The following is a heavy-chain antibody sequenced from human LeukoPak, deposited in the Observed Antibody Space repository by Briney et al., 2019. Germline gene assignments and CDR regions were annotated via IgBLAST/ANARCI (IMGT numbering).Heavy chain of an antibody. Sequence: GGSLRLSCVASGFTFSNYWMSWVRQAPGKGLEWVANIKQDGSEKYYVDSVKGRFTISRDNAKNSLYLQMNSLRAEDTAVYYCAKDRGNWNSGVSDFDYWGQGTLVTVSS. CDR3: AKDRGNWNSGVSDFDY. D-gene: IGHD1-7*01. V-gene: IGHV3-7*05. CDR2: IKQDGSEK. J-gene: IGHJ4*02. CDR1: GFTFSNYW.